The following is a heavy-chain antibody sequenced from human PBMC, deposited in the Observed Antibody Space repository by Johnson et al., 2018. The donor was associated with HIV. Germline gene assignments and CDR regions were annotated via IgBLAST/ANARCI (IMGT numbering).Heavy chain of an antibody. V-gene: IGHV3-20*04. CDR1: GFTFNDHG. J-gene: IGHJ3*02. CDR3: AREEEWELTLVGVGAFDI. Sequence: MLLVESGGGVVRPGGSLRLSCAVSGFTFNDHGMSWVRQAPGKGLAWVSGINWNGGTKDYADSVKGRFTISRDNAKNSLYLQMNSLRAEDTAVYYCAREEEWELTLVGVGAFDIWGQGTMVTVSS. D-gene: IGHD1-26*01. CDR2: INWNGGTK.